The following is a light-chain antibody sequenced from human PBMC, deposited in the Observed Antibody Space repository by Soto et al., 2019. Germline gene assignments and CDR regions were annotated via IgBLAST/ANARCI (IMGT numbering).Light chain of an antibody. Sequence: QSVLTQPPSASGTPGQRVIISCSGSSSNIGRKTVNWYQQLPGAAPKLLIFSNDQRPSGVPGRFSGSKSGTSASLAISGLQSADEADYYCAAWDENFSTYVFGSGTKVTVL. V-gene: IGLV1-44*01. CDR2: SND. CDR3: AAWDENFSTYV. CDR1: SSNIGRKT. J-gene: IGLJ1*01.